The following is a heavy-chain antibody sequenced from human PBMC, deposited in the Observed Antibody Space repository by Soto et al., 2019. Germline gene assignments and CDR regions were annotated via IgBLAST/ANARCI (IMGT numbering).Heavy chain of an antibody. J-gene: IGHJ4*02. Sequence: PSETLSLTCTVSGGSISSGDYYWSWIRQPPGKGLEWIGYIYYSGSTYYNPSLKCRVTISVDTSKNQFSLKLSSVTAADTAVYYCARESDYGGYFDYWGQGTLVTVSS. V-gene: IGHV4-30-4*01. CDR3: ARESDYGGYFDY. CDR2: IYYSGST. D-gene: IGHD4-17*01. CDR1: GGSISSGDYY.